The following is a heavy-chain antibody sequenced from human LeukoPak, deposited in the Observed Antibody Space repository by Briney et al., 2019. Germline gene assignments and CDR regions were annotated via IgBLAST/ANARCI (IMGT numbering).Heavy chain of an antibody. J-gene: IGHJ6*02. V-gene: IGHV3-48*03. CDR1: GFTFSSSE. Sequence: GGSLRLSCAASGFTFSSSEMNWVRQAPGKGLEWVSYISTSGSTVYYADSVKGRFTISRDNSKNTLYLQMNSLRAEDTAVYYCAKDSSPDYDFWSGYYYYYGVDVWGQGTTVTVSS. D-gene: IGHD3-3*01. CDR2: ISTSGSTV. CDR3: AKDSSPDYDFWSGYYYYYGVDV.